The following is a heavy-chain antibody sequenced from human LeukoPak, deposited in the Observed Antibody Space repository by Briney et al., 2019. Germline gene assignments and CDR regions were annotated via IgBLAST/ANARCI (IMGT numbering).Heavy chain of an antibody. J-gene: IGHJ4*02. Sequence: GASVKVSCRVSGYTLTELSMHWVRQAPGKGLEWMGGFDPEDGETIYAQKFQGRVTMTEDTSTDTAYMALSSLRSEDTAVYYCATIRRRYPGYYDSSGYSDYFDYWGQGTLVTVSS. CDR1: GYTLTELS. CDR3: ATIRRRYPGYYDSSGYSDYFDY. CDR2: FDPEDGET. D-gene: IGHD3-22*01. V-gene: IGHV1-24*01.